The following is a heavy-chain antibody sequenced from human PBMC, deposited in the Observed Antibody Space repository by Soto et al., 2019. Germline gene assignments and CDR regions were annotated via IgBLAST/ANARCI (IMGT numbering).Heavy chain of an antibody. CDR2: INAGNGNT. J-gene: IGHJ3*02. V-gene: IGHV1-3*01. CDR1: GYTFTSYA. CDR3: ASLYSSGPVAFDI. D-gene: IGHD6-19*01. Sequence: QVQLVQSGAEVKKPGASVKVSCKASGYTFTSYAMHWVRQAPGQRLEWMGWINAGNGNTKYSQKFQGRVTITRDTAASTAYMEQSSLRSEDTAVYYCASLYSSGPVAFDIWGKGTMVTVSS.